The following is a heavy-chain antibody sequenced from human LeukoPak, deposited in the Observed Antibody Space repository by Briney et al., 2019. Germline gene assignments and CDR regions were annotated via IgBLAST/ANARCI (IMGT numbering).Heavy chain of an antibody. CDR1: GFTFSSYS. CDR2: ISSSSGTI. Sequence: GGSLRLSCAASGFTFSSYSMNWVRQAPGKGLEWVSYISSSSGTIYYADSVKGRFTISRDNAKNSLYLQMNSLRAEDTAVYYCARDHKYYDFWSGITDYWGQGTLVTVSS. V-gene: IGHV3-48*04. D-gene: IGHD3-3*01. CDR3: ARDHKYYDFWSGITDY. J-gene: IGHJ4*02.